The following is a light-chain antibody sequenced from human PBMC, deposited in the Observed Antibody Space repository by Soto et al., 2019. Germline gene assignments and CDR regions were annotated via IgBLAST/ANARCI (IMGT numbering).Light chain of an antibody. Sequence: ETVMTQSPATLSVSPGERATLSCRASQRVSTNLAWYQQKPGQSPRLLIYRASTRATDIPARFSGSGSGTEFTLTISSLQSEDFAVYYCHQYNNWPPSFGRGTKVDIK. CDR3: HQYNNWPPS. J-gene: IGKJ4*01. CDR1: QRVSTN. CDR2: RAS. V-gene: IGKV3-15*01.